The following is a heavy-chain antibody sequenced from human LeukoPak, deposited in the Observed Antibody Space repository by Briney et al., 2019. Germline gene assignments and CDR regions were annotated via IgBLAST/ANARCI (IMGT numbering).Heavy chain of an antibody. D-gene: IGHD3-10*01. CDR1: GGSFSGYY. J-gene: IGHJ4*02. V-gene: IGHV4-34*01. CDR2: INHSRST. Sequence: SETLSLTCAVYGGSFSGYYWSWIRQPPGKGLEWIGEINHSRSTNYNPSLKSRVTISVDTSKNQFSLKLSSVTAADTAVYYCARGSHYYGSGSYDYWGQGTLVTVSS. CDR3: ARGSHYYGSGSYDY.